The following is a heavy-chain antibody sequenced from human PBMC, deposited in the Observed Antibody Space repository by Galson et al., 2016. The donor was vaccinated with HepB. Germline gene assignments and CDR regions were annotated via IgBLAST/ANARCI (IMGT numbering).Heavy chain of an antibody. V-gene: IGHV6-1*01. D-gene: IGHD1-26*01. Sequence: CAISGDSVFSNNAAWNWIRQSPSRGLEWLGRTYYRSKWYDDYAVSVRGRMTVKPDTSRNQISLQLTSVTPEDTAVYYCARGPWEYGRDLLWYFDYWGQGTLVTVSS. CDR1: GDSVFSNNAA. CDR2: TYYRSKWYD. J-gene: IGHJ4*02. CDR3: ARGPWEYGRDLLWYFDY.